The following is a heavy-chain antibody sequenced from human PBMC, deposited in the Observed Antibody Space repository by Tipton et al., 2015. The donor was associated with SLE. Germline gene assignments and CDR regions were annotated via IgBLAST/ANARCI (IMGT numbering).Heavy chain of an antibody. CDR3: ARRHYSGPFDS. D-gene: IGHD5-12*01. V-gene: IGHV4-59*12. CDR1: GDSISSKY. CDR2: VDDSGST. Sequence: TLSLTCSVSGDSISSKYWTWIRQPPGKGLEWLGNVDDSGSTIYNPSLKSRVSFSIDTSKHQFSLKLNSVTAADTAVYYCARRHYSGPFDSWGQGTLVTVSS. J-gene: IGHJ4*02.